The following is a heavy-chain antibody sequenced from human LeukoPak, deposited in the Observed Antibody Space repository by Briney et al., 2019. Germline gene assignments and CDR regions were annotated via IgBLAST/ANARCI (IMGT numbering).Heavy chain of an antibody. D-gene: IGHD3-9*01. Sequence: ASVKVSCKASGYTFTTYDINWVRQTTGHGHEWMGWMNPNSGNTGYAQRFQGRVTMTRNSSISTAYMDLSSLGSEDTAVYYCARATGKDILTGRKLDYWGQGTLVTVSS. CDR2: MNPNSGNT. CDR1: GYTFTTYD. J-gene: IGHJ4*02. CDR3: ARATGKDILTGRKLDY. V-gene: IGHV1-8*01.